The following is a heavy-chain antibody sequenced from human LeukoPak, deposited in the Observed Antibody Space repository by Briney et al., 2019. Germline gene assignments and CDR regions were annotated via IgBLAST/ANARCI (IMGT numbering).Heavy chain of an antibody. D-gene: IGHD5-18*01. CDR2: IYTSGST. J-gene: IGHJ4*02. CDR1: GGSISSYY. Sequence: SETLSLTCTVSGGSISSYYWSWIRQPAGKGLEWIGRIYTSGSTSYNSSLKSRVTMSVDTSKNQFSLKLSSVTAADTAVYYCARDLGGYNYGYSLDYWGQGTLVTVSS. CDR3: ARDLGGYNYGYSLDY. V-gene: IGHV4-4*07.